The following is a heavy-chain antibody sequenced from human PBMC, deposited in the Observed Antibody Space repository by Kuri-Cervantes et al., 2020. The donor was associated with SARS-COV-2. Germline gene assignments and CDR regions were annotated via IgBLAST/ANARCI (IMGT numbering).Heavy chain of an antibody. CDR3: ARVHARGWFDP. CDR1: GCSISSGGYS. J-gene: IGHJ5*02. V-gene: IGHV4-30-2*01. CDR2: IYHSGST. D-gene: IGHD6-6*01. Sequence: SETLSLSCTVSGCSISSGGYSWICIRQPPGKGLEWIGYIYHSGSTYYNPSHKSRVTISVDRYKNQFSLKLSSVTAADTAVYYCARVHARGWFDPWGQGTLVTVSS.